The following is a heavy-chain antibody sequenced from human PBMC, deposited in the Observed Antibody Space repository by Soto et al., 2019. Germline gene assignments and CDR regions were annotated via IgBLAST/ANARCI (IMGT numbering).Heavy chain of an antibody. D-gene: IGHD4-17*01. J-gene: IGHJ4*02. Sequence: ESGGGLVQPGRSLRLSCAASGFTFDDYAMHWVRQAPGKGLEWVSGISWNSGSIGYADSVKGRFTISRDNAKNSLYLQMNSLRAEDTALYYCAKGSGSVTPYYFDYWGQGTLVTVSS. CDR1: GFTFDDYA. V-gene: IGHV3-9*01. CDR2: ISWNSGSI. CDR3: AKGSGSVTPYYFDY.